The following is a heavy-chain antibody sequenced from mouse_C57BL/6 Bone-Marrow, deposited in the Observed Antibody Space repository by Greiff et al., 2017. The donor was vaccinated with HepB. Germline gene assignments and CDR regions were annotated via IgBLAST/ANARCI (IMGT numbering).Heavy chain of an antibody. V-gene: IGHV1-4*01. J-gene: IGHJ2*01. D-gene: IGHD1-1*02. CDR2: INPSSGYT. CDR1: GYTFTSYT. CDR3: ARRASLAMDY. Sequence: VQLQQSGAELARPGASVKMSCKASGYTFTSYTMHWVKQRPGQGLEWIGYINPSSGYTKYNQKFKDKATLTADKSSSTAYMQLSSLTSEDAAVYYCARRASLAMDYWGQGTTLTVSS.